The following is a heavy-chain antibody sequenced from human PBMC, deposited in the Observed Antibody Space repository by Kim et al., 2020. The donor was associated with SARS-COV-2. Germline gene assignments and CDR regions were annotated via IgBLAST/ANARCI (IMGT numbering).Heavy chain of an antibody. J-gene: IGHJ3*02. CDR2: IYYSGST. CDR3: ARVGEYCSSTSCYRGAFDI. V-gene: IGHV4-31*03. Sequence: SETLSLTCTVSGGSISSGGYYWSWIHQHPGKGLEWIGYIYYSGSTYYNPSLKSRVTISVDTSKNQFSLKLSSVTAADTAVYYCARVGEYCSSTSCYRGAFDIWGQGTMVTVSS. CDR1: GGSISSGGYY. D-gene: IGHD2-2*02.